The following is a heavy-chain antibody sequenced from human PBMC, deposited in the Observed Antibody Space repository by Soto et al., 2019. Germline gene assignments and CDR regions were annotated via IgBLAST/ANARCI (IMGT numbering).Heavy chain of an antibody. CDR2: MNPNSGDK. CDR1: VCNXNTFD. J-gene: IGHJ4*02. CDR3: AGGNFRY. Sequence: SXKVSYQASVCNXNTFDICWVRQATGHGLEWIGWMNPNSGDKGYAQELRGRVTMTRNTSNTKAYMELTSLTSDDTGVYYCAGGNFRYWGQGTVVTVS. V-gene: IGHV1-8*02.